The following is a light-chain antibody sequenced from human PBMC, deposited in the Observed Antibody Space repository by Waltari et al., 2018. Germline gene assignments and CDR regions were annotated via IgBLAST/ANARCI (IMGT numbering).Light chain of an antibody. V-gene: IGKV4-1*01. CDR2: WAS. CDR1: QSVLYSSNNKNQ. CDR3: QQYYITPYT. J-gene: IGKJ2*01. Sequence: DIVMTQSPDSLAVSLGERATINWKSSQSVLYSSNNKNQLDWYQQKPGQPPKLLIYWASNRESGVPDRFSGSGSGTDFTLTISSLQAEDVAVYYCQQYYITPYTFGQGTKLAIK.